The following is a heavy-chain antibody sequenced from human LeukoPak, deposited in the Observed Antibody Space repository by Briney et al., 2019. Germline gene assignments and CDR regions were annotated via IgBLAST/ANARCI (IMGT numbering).Heavy chain of an antibody. CDR2: ITASGTAM. Sequence: GGSLRLSCAASGFTFSSYSMNWVRQAPGKGLEWVSHITASGTAMFYADSVKGRFTISRDNAKNSLYLQMNSLRAEDTAVYYCAKSGGPDYDFWSGYYIGDYYGMDVWGQGTTVTVSS. J-gene: IGHJ6*02. CDR1: GFTFSSYS. V-gene: IGHV3-48*01. CDR3: AKSGGPDYDFWSGYYIGDYYGMDV. D-gene: IGHD3-3*01.